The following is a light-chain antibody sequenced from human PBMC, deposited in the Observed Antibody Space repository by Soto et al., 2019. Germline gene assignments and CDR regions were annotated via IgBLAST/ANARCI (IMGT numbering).Light chain of an antibody. Sequence: EVVLTQSPDTLSLSPGERATLSCRASQAVTGNYLAWYQQKPGQAPRLLIYGASNRATGIPDRFSGSGSGTEFTLTISRREPEDVAVYYCQQCGPSLKYTFGQGTKLEIK. J-gene: IGKJ2*01. CDR2: GAS. V-gene: IGKV3-20*01. CDR1: QAVTGNY. CDR3: QQCGPSLKYT.